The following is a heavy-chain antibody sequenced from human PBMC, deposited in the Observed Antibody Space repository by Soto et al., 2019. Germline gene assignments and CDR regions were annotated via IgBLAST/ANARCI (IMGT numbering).Heavy chain of an antibody. Sequence: ASLKVYCKASGYTFTSYDINWVRQATGQGLEWMGWMNPNSGNTGYAQKFQGRVTMTRNTSISTAYMELSSLRSEDTAVYYCARGIDYYGSGSNADYWGQGTLVTVSS. CDR2: MNPNSGNT. CDR1: GYTFTSYD. J-gene: IGHJ4*02. D-gene: IGHD3-10*01. CDR3: ARGIDYYGSGSNADY. V-gene: IGHV1-8*01.